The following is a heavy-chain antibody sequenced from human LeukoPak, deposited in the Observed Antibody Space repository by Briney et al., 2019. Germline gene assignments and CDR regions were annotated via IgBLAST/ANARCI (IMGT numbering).Heavy chain of an antibody. J-gene: IGHJ6*02. CDR1: GGSISSGDYY. D-gene: IGHD3-10*01. V-gene: IGHV4-30-4*01. CDR2: IYYSGST. Sequence: PSQTLSLTCTVSGGSISSGDYYWSWIRQPPGKGLEWIGYIYYSGSTYYNPSLKSRVTISVDTSKNQFSLKLSSVTAADTAVYYCARVGGTYYYGSGSYYSVYYGMDVWGQGTTVTVSS. CDR3: ARVGGTYYYGSGSYYSVYYGMDV.